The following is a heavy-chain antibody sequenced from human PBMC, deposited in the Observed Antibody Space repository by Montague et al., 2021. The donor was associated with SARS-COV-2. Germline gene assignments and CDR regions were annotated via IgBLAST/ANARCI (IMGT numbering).Heavy chain of an antibody. V-gene: IGHV4-39*01. D-gene: IGHD3-10*01. CDR3: ARLPDLLLWFGEALDH. Sequence: SETLSLTCTVSGGSISNSSYYWGWICQPPGKGLEWIGSIYYSGSTNYXPTLKSRVTISVDTSKNQFSLKSSSVTAADTVVYYCARLPDLLLWFGEALDHWGQGTLVTVSS. J-gene: IGHJ4*02. CDR1: GGSISNSSYY. CDR2: IYYSGST.